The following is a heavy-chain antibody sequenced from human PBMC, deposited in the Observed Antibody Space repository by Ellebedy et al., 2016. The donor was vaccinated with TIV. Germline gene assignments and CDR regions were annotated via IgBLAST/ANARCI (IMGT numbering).Heavy chain of an antibody. D-gene: IGHD3/OR15-3a*01. CDR2: ISSSSSYT. Sequence: GGSLRLXCAASGFTFSDYYMSWIRQAPGKGLEWVSYISSSSSYTNYADSVKGRFTISRDNAKNSLYLQMNSLRAEDTAVYYCAREESGLDYYYYYGMDVWGQGTTVTVSS. V-gene: IGHV3-11*05. CDR3: AREESGLDYYYYYGMDV. CDR1: GFTFSDYY. J-gene: IGHJ6*02.